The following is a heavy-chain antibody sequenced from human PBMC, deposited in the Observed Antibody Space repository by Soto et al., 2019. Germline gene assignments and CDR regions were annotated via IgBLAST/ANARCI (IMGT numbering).Heavy chain of an antibody. CDR2: IKQDGSEK. CDR1: GFTFSSYW. V-gene: IGHV3-7*03. J-gene: IGHJ6*02. CDR3: AKGRSYYYYYGVDV. Sequence: LRLSCAASGFTFSSYWMSWVRQAPGKGLEWVANIKQDGSEKYYGDSVKGRFTISRDNSKNTLYLQVNSLRAEDTALYYCAKGRSYYYYYGVDVWGQGTTVTVSS.